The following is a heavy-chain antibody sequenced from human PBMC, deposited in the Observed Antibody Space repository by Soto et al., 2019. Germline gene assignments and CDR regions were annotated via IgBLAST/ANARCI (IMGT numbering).Heavy chain of an antibody. D-gene: IGHD5-18*01. V-gene: IGHV3-21*01. Sequence: EVPLVESGGGLVKPGGSLRLSCAASGFTFSSYSMNWVRQAPGKGLEWVSSISSSSSYIYYADSVKGRVTISRDNAKTSLYLQMNSLRAEDTAVYYCARDQPGYSYGYGLGYWGQGTLVTVSS. CDR1: GFTFSSYS. CDR2: ISSSSSYI. CDR3: ARDQPGYSYGYGLGY. J-gene: IGHJ4*02.